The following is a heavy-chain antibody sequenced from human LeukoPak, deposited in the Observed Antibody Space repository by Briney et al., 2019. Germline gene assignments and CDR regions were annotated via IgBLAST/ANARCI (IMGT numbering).Heavy chain of an antibody. CDR3: AKVIAVGGKGFDY. J-gene: IGHJ4*02. Sequence: GGSLRLSCAASGFTFSSYEMNWVRQAPGKGLEWVSYISSSGSTIYYADSVKGRFTISRDNAKNSLYLQMNSLRAEDTAVYYCAKVIAVGGKGFDYWGQGTLVTVSS. D-gene: IGHD6-19*01. V-gene: IGHV3-48*03. CDR2: ISSSGSTI. CDR1: GFTFSSYE.